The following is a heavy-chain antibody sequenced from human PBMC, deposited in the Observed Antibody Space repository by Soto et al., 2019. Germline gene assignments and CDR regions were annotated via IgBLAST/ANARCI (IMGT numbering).Heavy chain of an antibody. CDR1: GFTFSSYS. CDR3: AREAPGDIVVVPAPMDV. Sequence: GGSLRLSCAASGFTFSSYSMNWVRQAPGKGLEWVSYISSSSSTIYYADSVKGRFTISRDNAKNSLYLQMNSLRAEDTAVYYCAREAPGDIVVVPAPMDVWGKGTTVTVSS. J-gene: IGHJ6*03. D-gene: IGHD2-2*01. CDR2: ISSSSSTI. V-gene: IGHV3-48*01.